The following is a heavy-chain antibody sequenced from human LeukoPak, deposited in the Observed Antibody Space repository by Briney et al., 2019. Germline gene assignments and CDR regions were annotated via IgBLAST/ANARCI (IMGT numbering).Heavy chain of an antibody. CDR1: GGSFSGYC. J-gene: IGHJ4*02. Sequence: SETLSLTCAVYGGSFSGYCWSWIRQPPGKGLEWIGEINHSGSTNYNPSLKSRVTISVDTSKNQFSLKLSSVTAADTAVYYCARGWGYCSSTSCYFGNRSDYWGQGTLVTVSS. CDR2: INHSGST. D-gene: IGHD2-2*01. CDR3: ARGWGYCSSTSCYFGNRSDY. V-gene: IGHV4-34*01.